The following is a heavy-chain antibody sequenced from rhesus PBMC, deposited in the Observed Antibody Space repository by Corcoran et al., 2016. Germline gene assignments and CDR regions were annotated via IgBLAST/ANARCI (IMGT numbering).Heavy chain of an antibody. CDR1: GGSISSSNW. CDR3: ARRLATVTLSYFDY. CDR2: FYGGSEIT. J-gene: IGHJ4*01. V-gene: IGHV4S18*01. Sequence: QLQESGPGLVKASETLSLTCAVSGGSISSSNWWSWIRPSPGKGLEWIGYFYGGSEITSYNPSLKSRITISADTSKNQFSLKLSSVTAADTAVYYCARRLATVTLSYFDYWGQGVLVTVSS. D-gene: IGHD5-36*02.